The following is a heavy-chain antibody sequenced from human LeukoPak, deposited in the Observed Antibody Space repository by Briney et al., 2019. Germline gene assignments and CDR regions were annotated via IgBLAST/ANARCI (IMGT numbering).Heavy chain of an antibody. CDR3: ARVGSGYYYYYYMDV. Sequence: PSETPSLTCTVSGGSISSYYWSWIRQPPGKGLEWIGYIYYSGSTNYNPSLKSRVTISVDTSKNQFSLKLSSVTAADTAVYYCARVGSGYYYYYYMDVWGKGTTVTVSS. CDR2: IYYSGST. CDR1: GGSISSYY. J-gene: IGHJ6*03. D-gene: IGHD1-26*01. V-gene: IGHV4-59*01.